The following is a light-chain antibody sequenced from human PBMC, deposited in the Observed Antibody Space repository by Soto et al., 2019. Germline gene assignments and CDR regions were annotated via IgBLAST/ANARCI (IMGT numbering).Light chain of an antibody. J-gene: IGKJ2*01. CDR1: QSLVYSDGNTY. CDR2: KVS. Sequence: DVVMTQSPLSLPVTLGQPASISCRASQSLVYSDGNTYLNWFQQRPGQSPRRLIYKVSNRESGVPDRFCGSRAGADFTLKIIRGEAEDVVVYYCMQATYWHRTFGQGTNLEIK. CDR3: MQATYWHRT. V-gene: IGKV2-30*01.